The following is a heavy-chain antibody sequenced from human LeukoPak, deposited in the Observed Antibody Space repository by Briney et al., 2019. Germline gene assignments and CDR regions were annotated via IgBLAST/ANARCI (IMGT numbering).Heavy chain of an antibody. V-gene: IGHV1-2*02. J-gene: IGHJ4*02. D-gene: IGHD4-23*01. Sequence: ASVKVSSKSSGFTFTDYYIHWVRQAPGQRLVWMGYIGPHSRFTSSPQEFLGRVTMTRYASMTTAAMELTRLTSDDTAVYYCVREGNGLLSKDFDFWGQGTLVTVSS. CDR1: GFTFTDYY. CDR3: VREGNGLLSKDFDF. CDR2: IGPHSRFT.